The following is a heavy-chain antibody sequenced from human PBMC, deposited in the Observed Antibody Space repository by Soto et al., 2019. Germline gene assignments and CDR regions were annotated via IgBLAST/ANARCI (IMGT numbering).Heavy chain of an antibody. D-gene: IGHD6-13*01. V-gene: IGHV2-5*02. CDR3: AHIPTGYSSSWYVFDY. CDR1: GFSLSISGVG. Sequence: QITLKESGPTLVKPTQTLTLTCTFSGFSLSISGVGVGWIRPPPGKALEWLALIYWDDDKRYSPSLKSRLTITKDTSKNRVVLTMTTMDPVDTATYYCAHIPTGYSSSWYVFDYWGQGTLVTVSS. CDR2: IYWDDDK. J-gene: IGHJ4*02.